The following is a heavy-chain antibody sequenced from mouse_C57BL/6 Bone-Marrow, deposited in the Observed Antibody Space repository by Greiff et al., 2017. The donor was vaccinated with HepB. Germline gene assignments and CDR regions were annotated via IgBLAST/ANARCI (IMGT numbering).Heavy chain of an antibody. Sequence: EVQLQQSGAELVRPGASVKLSCTASGFNIKDDYMHWVKQRPEQGLEWIGWIDPENGDTEYASKFQGKATITADTSSNTAYLQLSSLTSEDTAVYYCTTGGYDDYGYAMDYWGQGTSVTVSS. CDR3: TTGGYDDYGYAMDY. J-gene: IGHJ4*01. D-gene: IGHD2-4*01. CDR2: IDPENGDT. V-gene: IGHV14-4*01. CDR1: GFNIKDDY.